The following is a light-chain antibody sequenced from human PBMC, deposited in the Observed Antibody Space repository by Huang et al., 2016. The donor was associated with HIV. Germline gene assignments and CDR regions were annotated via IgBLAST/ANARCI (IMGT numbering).Light chain of an antibody. J-gene: IGKJ4*01. CDR2: GAS. Sequence: EIVLTQSPGTLFLSPGQRATLSCRASQSVRDDNLAWYQQTPGQPPRLLIYGASRRAAGGPDRFSGSGSGRDFTLTVSRLEPEDFSVYYCQQYGSVSRFGGGTKVEIK. CDR1: QSVRDDN. CDR3: QQYGSVSR. V-gene: IGKV3-20*01.